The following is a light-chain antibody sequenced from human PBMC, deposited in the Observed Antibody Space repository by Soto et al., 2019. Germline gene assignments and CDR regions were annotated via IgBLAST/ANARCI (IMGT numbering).Light chain of an antibody. Sequence: QMTQSPSPLSASVADRVTNTSQASQTISTYLNWYQQKPGKVPKLLIYAASSLQSGVPSRFSGSGSGTDFTLTISSLQPEDFATYYCQQSYSTPITFGQGTRLENK. CDR2: AAS. V-gene: IGKV1-39*01. CDR1: QTISTY. CDR3: QQSYSTPIT. J-gene: IGKJ5*01.